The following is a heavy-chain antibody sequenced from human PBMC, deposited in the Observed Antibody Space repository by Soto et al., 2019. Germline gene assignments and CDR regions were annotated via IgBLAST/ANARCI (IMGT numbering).Heavy chain of an antibody. CDR2: ISYDGSNK. Sequence: QVQLVESGGGVVQPGRSLRLSCAASGFPFSSDGMHWVREAPGKGLEWVAVISYDGSNKYYADSVKGRFTISRDNSASTLYLQTNSLRPEDTALYYCVGGQYYFDSRGQGTLVTVSP. CDR1: GFPFSSDG. V-gene: IGHV3-30*03. D-gene: IGHD3-10*01. CDR3: VGGQYYFDS. J-gene: IGHJ4*02.